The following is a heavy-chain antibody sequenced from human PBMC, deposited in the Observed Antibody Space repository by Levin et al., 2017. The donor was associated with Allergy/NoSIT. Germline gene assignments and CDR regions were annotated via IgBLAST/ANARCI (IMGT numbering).Heavy chain of an antibody. V-gene: IGHV4-31*03. Sequence: SETLSLTCTVSGGSISSGGYYWSWIRQHPGKGLEWIGYIYYSGSTYYNPSLKSRVTISVDTSKNQFSLKLSSVTAADTAVYYCARVRGGVVTSRGYYFDYWGQGTLVTVSS. D-gene: IGHD3-3*01. CDR3: ARVRGGVVTSRGYYFDY. J-gene: IGHJ4*02. CDR1: GGSISSGGYY. CDR2: IYYSGST.